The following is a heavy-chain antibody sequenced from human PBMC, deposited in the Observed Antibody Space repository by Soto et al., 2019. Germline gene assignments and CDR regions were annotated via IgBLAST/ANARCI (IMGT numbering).Heavy chain of an antibody. CDR1: GFTFSSYA. D-gene: IGHD3-10*01. CDR3: AKDLSILWFGELLSGNWFDP. Sequence: GGSLRLSCAASGFTFSSYAMSWVRQAPGKGLEWVSAISGSGGSTYYADSVKGRFTISRDNSKNTLYLQMNSLRAEDTAVYYCAKDLSILWFGELLSGNWFDPWGQGTLVTVSS. CDR2: ISGSGGST. J-gene: IGHJ5*02. V-gene: IGHV3-23*01.